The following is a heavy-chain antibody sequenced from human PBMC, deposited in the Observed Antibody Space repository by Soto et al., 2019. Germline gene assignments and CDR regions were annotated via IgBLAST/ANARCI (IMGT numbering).Heavy chain of an antibody. D-gene: IGHD5-12*01. V-gene: IGHV3-11*03. Sequence: PGGSLRLSCTASGFTFSDHYMSWIRQAPGKGLEWVSYISSSGDYRNYADYVKDRFTISRDNTKHSLYLQMNSLRAEDTAVYYCARGDVDTVAQADYWGQGTLVTVSS. CDR2: ISSSGDYR. J-gene: IGHJ4*02. CDR1: GFTFSDHY. CDR3: ARGDVDTVAQADY.